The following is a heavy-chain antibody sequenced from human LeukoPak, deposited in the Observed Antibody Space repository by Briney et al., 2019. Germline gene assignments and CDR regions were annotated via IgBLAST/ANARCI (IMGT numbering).Heavy chain of an antibody. J-gene: IGHJ4*02. CDR3: AHSRLNCGGDCYAHSETNDY. Sequence: ASVKVSCKASGGTFSSYAISWVRQAPGQGLEWMGRIIPILGIANYAQKFQGRVTITAGKSTSTAYMELSSLRSEDTAVYYCAHSRLNCGGDCYAHSETNDYWGQGTLVTVSS. V-gene: IGHV1-69*04. CDR2: IIPILGIA. CDR1: GGTFSSYA. D-gene: IGHD2-21*02.